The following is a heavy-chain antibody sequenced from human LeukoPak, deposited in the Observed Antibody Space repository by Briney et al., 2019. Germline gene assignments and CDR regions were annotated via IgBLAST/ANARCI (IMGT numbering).Heavy chain of an antibody. CDR1: AFAFSNHA. CDR2: ISISGGTT. D-gene: IGHD4-17*01. Sequence: GSLRLSCTASAFAFSNHAMSWVRQAPGKGLEWVSSISISGGTTYYADSVKGRFTISRENSKSTLYLQMNNLRADDTAVYYCANEIRPNDYWGQGTLVTVSS. J-gene: IGHJ4*02. CDR3: ANEIRPNDY. V-gene: IGHV3-23*01.